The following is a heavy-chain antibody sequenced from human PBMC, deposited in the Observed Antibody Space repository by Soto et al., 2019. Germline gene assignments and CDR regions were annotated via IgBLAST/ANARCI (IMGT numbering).Heavy chain of an antibody. CDR2: ISSSSSYI. Sequence: GGSLRLSCAASGFTFSSYSMNWVRQAPGKGLEWVSSISSSSSYIYYADSVKGRFTISRDNAKNSLYLQMNSLRAEDTAVYYCARAPNDFWSGYQYYFDYWGQGTLVTVSS. J-gene: IGHJ4*02. CDR1: GFTFSSYS. V-gene: IGHV3-21*01. D-gene: IGHD3-3*01. CDR3: ARAPNDFWSGYQYYFDY.